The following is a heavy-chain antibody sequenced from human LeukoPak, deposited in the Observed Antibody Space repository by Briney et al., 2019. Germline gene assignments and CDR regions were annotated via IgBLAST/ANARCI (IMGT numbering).Heavy chain of an antibody. Sequence: GGSLRLSCAASGFTFTSYGMHWVRQAPGKGLEWVAVISYDGSNEYYADSVKGRFTISRDNSKNTVHVQMNSLRAEDTAVYYCAKKGESLDYYYMDVWGQGTTVTVSS. CDR1: GFTFTSYG. CDR3: AKKGESLDYYYMDV. J-gene: IGHJ6*02. V-gene: IGHV3-30*18. D-gene: IGHD3-10*01. CDR2: ISYDGSNE.